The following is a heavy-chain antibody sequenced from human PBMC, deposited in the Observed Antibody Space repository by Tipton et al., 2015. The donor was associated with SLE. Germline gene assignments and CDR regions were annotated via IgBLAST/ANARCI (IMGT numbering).Heavy chain of an antibody. CDR1: GGSISTTSYF. D-gene: IGHD3-9*01. V-gene: IGHV4-61*02. CDR2: GFAGGPT. CDR3: VRELDTFEI. Sequence: TLSLTCTVSGGSISTTSYFWNWIRQPAGKGLEWIGRGFAGGPTDSNPSLKSRVTMSLDTSKNQFSLNLTSVTAADTAVYYCVRELDTFEIWGQGTLVTVSS. J-gene: IGHJ4*02.